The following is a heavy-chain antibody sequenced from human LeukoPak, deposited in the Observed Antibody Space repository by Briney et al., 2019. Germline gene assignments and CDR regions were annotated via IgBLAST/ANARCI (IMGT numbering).Heavy chain of an antibody. CDR1: GGSISSYY. V-gene: IGHV4-59*12. CDR3: AREGRYYDILTGWGDGMDV. Sequence: SETLSLTCTVSGGSISSYYWSWTRQPPGKGLEWIGYIYYSGSTNYNPSLKSRVTISVDTSKNQFSLKLSSVTAADTAVYYCAREGRYYDILTGWGDGMDVWGQGTTVTVSS. D-gene: IGHD3-9*01. J-gene: IGHJ6*02. CDR2: IYYSGST.